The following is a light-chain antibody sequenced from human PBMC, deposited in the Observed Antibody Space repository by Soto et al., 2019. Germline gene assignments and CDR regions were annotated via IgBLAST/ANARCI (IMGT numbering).Light chain of an antibody. J-gene: IGKJ1*01. CDR2: GAS. V-gene: IGKV3-20*01. Sequence: EIVLTQSPGTLSLSPGQRATLSCRASQSVSSTYFAWYQQKPGQAPSLLIYGASTKANGIPARFSGSGSGTDFSLTITRLESQAFAVYYCQQNGSPPVTFGQGTKVE. CDR3: QQNGSPPVT. CDR1: QSVSSTY.